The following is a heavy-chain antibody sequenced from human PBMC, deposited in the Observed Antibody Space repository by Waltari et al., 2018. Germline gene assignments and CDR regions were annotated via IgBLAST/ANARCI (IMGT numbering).Heavy chain of an antibody. J-gene: IGHJ5*02. CDR2: LIPIFGTA. CDR1: GGTFSSYA. Sequence: QVQLMQSGAEVKKPGSSLKVSCKASGGTFSSYAISWVRQAPGHGLEWMGRLIPIFGTANYAQKLKGRVTITADKYTSTAYMERSSLRDEDTAVYYCATVDVEMAPPIACGQGTLVTVSS. CDR3: ATVDVEMAPPIA. D-gene: IGHD2-15*01. V-gene: IGHV1-69*13.